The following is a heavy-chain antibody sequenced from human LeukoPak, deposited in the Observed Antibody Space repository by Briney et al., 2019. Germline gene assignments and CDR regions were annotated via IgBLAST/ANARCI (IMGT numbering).Heavy chain of an antibody. CDR3: ARDPSPHPY. CDR1: GFTFSSYA. V-gene: IGHV3-23*01. Sequence: GGSLRLSCAASGFTFSSYAMSWVRQAPGKGLEWVSSISSSGGNTYYADSVKGRFTISRDNSKNTLYLQMNSLRAEDTAVYYCARDPSPHPYWGQGTLVTVSS. CDR2: ISSSGGNT. J-gene: IGHJ4*02.